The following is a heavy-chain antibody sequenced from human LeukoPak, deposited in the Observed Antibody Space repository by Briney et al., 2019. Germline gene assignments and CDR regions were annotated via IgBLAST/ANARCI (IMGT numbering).Heavy chain of an antibody. CDR2: IKQDGSEK. CDR3: ATGGVHYYDSSADY. V-gene: IGHV3-7*01. Sequence: PGGSLRLSCAASGFTFSSYWMSWVRQAPGKGLEWVANIKQDGSEKCYVDSVKGRFTISRDNAKNSLYLQMNSLRAEDTAVYYCATGGVHYYDSSADYWGQGTLVTVSS. CDR1: GFTFSSYW. D-gene: IGHD3-22*01. J-gene: IGHJ4*02.